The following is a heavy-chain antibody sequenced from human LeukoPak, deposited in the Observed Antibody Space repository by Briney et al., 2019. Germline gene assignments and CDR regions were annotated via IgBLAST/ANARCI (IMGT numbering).Heavy chain of an antibody. CDR2: ISWNSASI. D-gene: IGHD3-10*01. J-gene: IGHJ6*03. CDR3: AKGSGLSYYYYYMDV. Sequence: GGSRRLSWAASGFTFDDYAMHWVRHAPGKGLEWVSGISWNSASIGYADSVNGRFTISRDNAKNSLYLQMNSLRAEDTALYYCAKGSGLSYYYYYMDVWGKGTTVTVPS. CDR1: GFTFDDYA. V-gene: IGHV3-9*01.